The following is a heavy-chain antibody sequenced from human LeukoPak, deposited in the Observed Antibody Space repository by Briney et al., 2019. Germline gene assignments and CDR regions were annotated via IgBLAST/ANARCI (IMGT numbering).Heavy chain of an antibody. J-gene: IGHJ5*02. D-gene: IGHD2-15*01. CDR3: ARDNVGYCSGGSCYSGSYNWSDP. V-gene: IGHV1-2*02. Sequence: GASVKVSCKASGYTFTGYYMHWVRQAPGQGLEWMGWINPNSGGTNYAQRFQGRVTMTRDTSISTAYMELSRLRSDDTAVYYCARDNVGYCSGGSCYSGSYNWSDPWGQGTLVTVSS. CDR2: INPNSGGT. CDR1: GYTFTGYY.